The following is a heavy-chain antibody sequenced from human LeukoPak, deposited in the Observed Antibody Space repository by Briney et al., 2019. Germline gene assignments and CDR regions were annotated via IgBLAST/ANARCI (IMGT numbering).Heavy chain of an antibody. D-gene: IGHD3-10*01. Sequence: GRSLRLSCAASGFTFSSYGMHWVRQAPGKGLEWVAVISYDGSNKYYADSVKGRFTISRDNSKNTLYLQMNSLRAEDTAVYYCAKPGGSGSYYLDYWGQGTLVTVSS. CDR2: ISYDGSNK. J-gene: IGHJ4*02. CDR1: GFTFSSYG. CDR3: AKPGGSGSYYLDY. V-gene: IGHV3-30*18.